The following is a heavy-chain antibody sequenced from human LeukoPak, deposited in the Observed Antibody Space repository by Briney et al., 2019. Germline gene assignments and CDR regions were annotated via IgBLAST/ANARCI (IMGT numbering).Heavy chain of an antibody. Sequence: GGSLRLSCAASGFTFSSYAMSWVRQAPGKGLEWVSAISGSGGSTYYADSVKGRFTISRDNSKNTLYLQMNSLRAEDTAVYYCAKVGHCSGGSCYLYYFDYWGQGTLVTVSS. J-gene: IGHJ4*02. CDR3: AKVGHCSGGSCYLYYFDY. CDR2: ISGSGGST. CDR1: GFTFSSYA. V-gene: IGHV3-23*01. D-gene: IGHD2-15*01.